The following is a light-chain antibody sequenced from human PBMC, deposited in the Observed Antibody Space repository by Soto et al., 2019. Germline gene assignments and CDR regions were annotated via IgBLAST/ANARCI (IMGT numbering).Light chain of an antibody. Sequence: EIVLTQSPDTLSVSPGERATLSCRASHSVSSNSLAWYQQQRGQAPRLLIYDASSRATGIPDRFSGSGSGTDFTLTISRLEPEDFAVYFCQQYGGSLTFGGGTKMHI. J-gene: IGKJ4*01. CDR1: HSVSSNS. CDR3: QQYGGSLT. V-gene: IGKV3-20*01. CDR2: DAS.